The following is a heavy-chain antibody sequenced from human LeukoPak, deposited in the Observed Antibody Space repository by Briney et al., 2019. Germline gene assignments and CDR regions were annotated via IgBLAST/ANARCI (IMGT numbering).Heavy chain of an antibody. V-gene: IGHV3-48*04. Sequence: GGSLRLSCAASGFTFSSYSMNWVRQAPGKGLEWLSYISSSGTTMYYADSVKGRFTISRDNAENSLSLQMNSLRAEDTAVYYCARGACSVTSCYFDYWGQGTLVTVSP. CDR2: ISSSGTTM. D-gene: IGHD2-2*01. CDR1: GFTFSSYS. CDR3: ARGACSVTSCYFDY. J-gene: IGHJ4*02.